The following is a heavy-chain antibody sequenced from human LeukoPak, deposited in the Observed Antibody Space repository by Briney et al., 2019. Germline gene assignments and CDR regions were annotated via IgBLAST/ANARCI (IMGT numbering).Heavy chain of an antibody. D-gene: IGHD5-12*01. V-gene: IGHV3-7*01. Sequence: GGSLRLACAASGFSFNTYWMSWMRQAPGKGLEWVANTNADGSEKYYVDSVRGRFTISRDNANNLLYLQMSNLRVEDTAVYYCATDGYNRARDHWGQGTLVTVSS. CDR3: ATDGYNRARDH. CDR2: TNADGSEK. J-gene: IGHJ4*02. CDR1: GFSFNTYW.